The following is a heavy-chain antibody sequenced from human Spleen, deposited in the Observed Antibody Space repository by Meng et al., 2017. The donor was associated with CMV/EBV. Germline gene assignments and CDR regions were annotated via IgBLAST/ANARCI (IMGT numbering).Heavy chain of an antibody. CDR3: ARAVSPYCSSTSCSDAFDI. CDR1: GFTFSSYW. J-gene: IGHJ3*02. D-gene: IGHD2-2*01. CDR2: INSDGSST. Sequence: GESLKISCAASGFTFSSYWMHWVRQAPGKGLVWVSRINSDGSSTSYADSVKGRFTISRDNAKNSLFLQMNSLRAEDTAVYYCARAVSPYCSSTSCSDAFDIWGQGTVVTVSS. V-gene: IGHV3-74*01.